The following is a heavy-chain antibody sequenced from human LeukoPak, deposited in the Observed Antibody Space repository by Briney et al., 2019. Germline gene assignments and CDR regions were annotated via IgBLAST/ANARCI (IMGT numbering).Heavy chain of an antibody. CDR2: IYSGGST. J-gene: IGHJ4*02. CDR1: GFTFSSYA. D-gene: IGHD6-13*01. CDR3: AKVAAAGTEYFDY. Sequence: PGGSLRLSCAASGFTFSSYAMSWVRQAPGKGLEWVSLIYSGGSTFYADSVKGRFTISRDNSKNTLYLQMNSLRAEDTAVYYCAKVAAAGTEYFDYWGQGTLVTVSS. V-gene: IGHV3-23*03.